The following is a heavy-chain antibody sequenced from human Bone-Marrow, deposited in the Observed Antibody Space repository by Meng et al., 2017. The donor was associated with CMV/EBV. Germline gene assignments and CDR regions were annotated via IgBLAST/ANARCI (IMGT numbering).Heavy chain of an antibody. CDR3: ARSVVVPDADDY. J-gene: IGHJ4*02. V-gene: IGHV1-18*01. Sequence: ASVKVSCKASGYTFTSYGISWVRQAPGQGLEWMGWISAYNGNTNYAQKFQGRVTMTTDTSTSTAYMELRSLRSDDTAVYYCARSVVVPDADDYWGQGTLVTVSS. D-gene: IGHD2-2*01. CDR1: GYTFTSYG. CDR2: ISAYNGNT.